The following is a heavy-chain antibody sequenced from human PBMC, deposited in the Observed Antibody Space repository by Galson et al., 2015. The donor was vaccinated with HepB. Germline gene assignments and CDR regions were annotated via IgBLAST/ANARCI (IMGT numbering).Heavy chain of an antibody. CDR2: IWYDGSNK. CDR3: ARVADADYGDHSHFDY. D-gene: IGHD4-17*01. J-gene: IGHJ4*02. CDR1: GFTFSNYG. V-gene: IGHV3-33*01. Sequence: SLRLSCAASGFTFSNYGMHWVRQAPGKGLEWVAGIWYDGSNKHYADSVKGRFTISRDNAKKSLYLQINSLRAEDTAVYYCARVADADYGDHSHFDYWGQGTLVTVSS.